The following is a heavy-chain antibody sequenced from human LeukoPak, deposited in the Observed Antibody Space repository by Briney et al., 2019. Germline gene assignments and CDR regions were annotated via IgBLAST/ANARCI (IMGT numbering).Heavy chain of an antibody. CDR1: GFTFTSYA. J-gene: IGHJ4*02. V-gene: IGHV7-4-1*02. CDR3: ARFVYGSGSASNYFDY. CDR2: INTNTGNP. Sequence: ASVKVSCKASGFTFTSYAMNWVRQAPGQGLEWMGWINTNTGNPTYAQGFTGRFVFSLDTFVSTAYLQISSLKAEDTAVYYCARFVYGSGSASNYFDYWGQGTLVTVSS. D-gene: IGHD3-10*01.